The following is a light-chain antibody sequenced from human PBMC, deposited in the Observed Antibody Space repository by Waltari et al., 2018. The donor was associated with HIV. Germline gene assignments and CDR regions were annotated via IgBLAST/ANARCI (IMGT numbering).Light chain of an antibody. CDR1: SSDVGAYNL. CDR3: CSYVSEIVPCV. J-gene: IGLJ3*02. CDR2: DVS. V-gene: IGLV2-23*02. Sequence: QTALTQPASVSGSPGQSITISCTGTSSDVGAYNLVSWYQQHPGKAPRLIIDDVSERPAGVSNRFTGSKYGNTASLTIPGLQAEDEADYYCCSYVSEIVPCVFGGGTKLTVL.